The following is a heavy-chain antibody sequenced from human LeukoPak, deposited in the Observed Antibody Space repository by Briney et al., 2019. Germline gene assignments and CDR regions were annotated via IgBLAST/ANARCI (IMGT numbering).Heavy chain of an antibody. J-gene: IGHJ5*02. V-gene: IGHV1-8*01. Sequence: ASVKVSCKASGYTFTSYDINWVRQATGQGLEWMGWMNPNSGNTGYAQKFQGRVTMTRDTSISTAYMELSRLRSDDTAVYYCARGDYSNYWFDPWGQGTLVTVSS. CDR1: GYTFTSYD. CDR3: ARGDYSNYWFDP. CDR2: MNPNSGNT. D-gene: IGHD4-11*01.